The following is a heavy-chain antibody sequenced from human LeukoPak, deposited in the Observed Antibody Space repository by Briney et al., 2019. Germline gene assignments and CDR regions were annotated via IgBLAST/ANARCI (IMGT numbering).Heavy chain of an antibody. CDR3: TRDQSSPYSGSRGWFDP. Sequence: GGSLRLSCAASGFTFDDYGMNWVRQAPGKGLEWVSYISSSGSTRYYADSVKGRFTISRDSAKNSLYLQMNSLRAEDTAVYYCTRDQSSPYSGSRGWFDPWGQGTLVTVSS. J-gene: IGHJ5*02. CDR2: ISSSGSTR. D-gene: IGHD1-26*01. CDR1: GFTFDDYG. V-gene: IGHV3-48*03.